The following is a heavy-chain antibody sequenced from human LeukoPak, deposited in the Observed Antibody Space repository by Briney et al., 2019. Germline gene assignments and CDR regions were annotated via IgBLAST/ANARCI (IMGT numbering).Heavy chain of an antibody. J-gene: IGHJ3*02. CDR3: ARGGDNHGFDI. Sequence: GGSLRLSCAASGFTFSNYWIHWVRQAPGKGLVWVSRIDNYGSSTIYADSVKGRFTISRDNAKNTLYLQMTSLTAEDTSVYYCARGGDNHGFDIWGQGTMVTVSS. V-gene: IGHV3-74*01. D-gene: IGHD1-14*01. CDR1: GFTFSNYW. CDR2: IDNYGSST.